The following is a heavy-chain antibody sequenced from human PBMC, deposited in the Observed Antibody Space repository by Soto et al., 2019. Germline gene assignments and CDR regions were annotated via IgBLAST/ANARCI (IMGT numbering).Heavy chain of an antibody. CDR2: IRAKAHGGTT. Sequence: GGSLRLSCTASGIYFADYAVHWGRQGPGKGLEWVSCIRAKAHGGTTDYAACVRVRFTISRDDFNSIDYLKMNSLTTEATALYYCTRAYSSSPLDYWGQGDRVAVSS. D-gene: IGHD6-13*01. CDR1: GIYFADYA. CDR3: TRAYSSSPLDY. V-gene: IGHV3-49*04. J-gene: IGHJ4*02.